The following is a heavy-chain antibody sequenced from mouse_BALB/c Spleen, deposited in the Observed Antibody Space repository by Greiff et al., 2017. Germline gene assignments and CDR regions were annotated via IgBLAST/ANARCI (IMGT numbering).Heavy chain of an antibody. CDR3: ARSGYYGNYGFAY. Sequence: EVQLVESGGGLVQPGGSRKLSCAASGFTFSSFGMHWVRQAPEKGLEWVAYISSGSSTIYYADTVKGRFTISRDNPKNTLFLQMTSLRSEDTAMYYCARSGYYGNYGFAYWGQGTLVTVSA. J-gene: IGHJ3*01. V-gene: IGHV5-17*02. CDR1: GFTFSSFG. CDR2: ISSGSSTI. D-gene: IGHD2-1*01.